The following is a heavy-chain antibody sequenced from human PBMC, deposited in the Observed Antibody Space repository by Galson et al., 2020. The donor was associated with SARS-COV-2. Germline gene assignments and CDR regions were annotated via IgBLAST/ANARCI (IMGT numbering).Heavy chain of an antibody. V-gene: IGHV3-21*01. CDR3: ARVGGMATTPTNYYYYGLDV. D-gene: IGHD2-8*01. J-gene: IGHJ6*02. Sequence: GGSLRLSCAASGFPFSSYSMNWVRQAPGKGLEWVSSISAGSTYIYYADSVKGRFTISRDNAKNSLYLQMNSLRAGDTAVYYCARVGGMATTPTNYYYYGLDVWCPGTTVTVSS. CDR2: ISAGSTYI. CDR1: GFPFSSYS.